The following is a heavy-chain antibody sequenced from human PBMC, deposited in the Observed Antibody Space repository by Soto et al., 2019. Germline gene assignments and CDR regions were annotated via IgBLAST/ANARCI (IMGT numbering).Heavy chain of an antibody. CDR2: IYSGGST. J-gene: IGHJ4*02. Sequence: EVQLVESGGGLVQPGGSLRLSCAASGFTVSSNYMSWVRQAPGKGLEWVSVIYSGGSTYYADSVKGRFTISRDNSKNTLYLQMNSLRAEDTAVYYCARGALRYFDWYFDYWGQGPLVTVSS. D-gene: IGHD3-9*01. CDR1: GFTVSSNY. CDR3: ARGALRYFDWYFDY. V-gene: IGHV3-66*01.